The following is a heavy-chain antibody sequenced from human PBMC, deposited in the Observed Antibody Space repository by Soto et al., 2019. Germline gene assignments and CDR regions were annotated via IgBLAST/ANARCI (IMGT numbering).Heavy chain of an antibody. CDR3: ARSVLPAARFDY. D-gene: IGHD2-2*01. CDR1: EFTVSATY. V-gene: IGHV3-53*01. CDR2: LYTNGNG. Sequence: PGGSLRLSCAASEFTVSATYMSWVRQAPGKGLEWVSTLYTNGNGYYADSVKGRFTVSRDNSKNTVYLQMNSLRAEDSTVYYCARSVLPAARFDYLGPGTLVNVSS. J-gene: IGHJ4*02.